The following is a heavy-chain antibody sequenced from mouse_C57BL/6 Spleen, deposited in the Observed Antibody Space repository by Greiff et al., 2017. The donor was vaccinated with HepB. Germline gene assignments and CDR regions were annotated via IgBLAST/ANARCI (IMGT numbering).Heavy chain of an antibody. Sequence: VQLKQSGPVLVKPGPSVKISCKASGFTFTDYYMHWVKQSHGKSLEWIGLVYPYNGGTSYNQKFKGKATLTVDTSSSTAYMELNSLTSEDSAVYYCARGGYSNYVENWYFDVWGTGTTVTVSS. CDR3: ARGGYSNYVENWYFDV. D-gene: IGHD2-5*01. CDR1: GFTFTDYY. V-gene: IGHV1-36*01. CDR2: VYPYNGGT. J-gene: IGHJ1*03.